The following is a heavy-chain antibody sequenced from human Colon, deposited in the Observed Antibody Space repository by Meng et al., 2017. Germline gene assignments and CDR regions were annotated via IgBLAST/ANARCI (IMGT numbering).Heavy chain of an antibody. CDR3: ARDNLLTSGSRFCFDY. J-gene: IGHJ4*02. D-gene: IGHD6-19*01. Sequence: QVQLQESGPGPVRPSEPLSLTCTVSGGSVTITGYYWSWIRQSPGKGLEWIGYIYYTGTTNYNPSLKSRVTISVDTSKNQFSLKLSSVTPADTAVYFCARDNLLTSGSRFCFDYWGQGALVTVSS. CDR1: GGSVTITGYY. CDR2: IYYTGTT. V-gene: IGHV4-61*08.